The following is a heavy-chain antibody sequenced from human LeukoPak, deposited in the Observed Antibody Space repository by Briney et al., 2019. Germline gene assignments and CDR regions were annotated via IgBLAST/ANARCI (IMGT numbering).Heavy chain of an antibody. J-gene: IGHJ4*02. CDR2: IKQDGGEK. D-gene: IGHD5-12*01. Sequence: GGSLRLSCAGSGFTFSDYYMSWIRQAPGKGLEWVANIKQDGGEKYYVDSVKGRFTISRDNAKNSLYLQMNSLRAEDTAVYYCARDISPSGYDSSFDYWGQGTLVTVSS. CDR3: ARDISPSGYDSSFDY. CDR1: GFTFSDYY. V-gene: IGHV3-7*01.